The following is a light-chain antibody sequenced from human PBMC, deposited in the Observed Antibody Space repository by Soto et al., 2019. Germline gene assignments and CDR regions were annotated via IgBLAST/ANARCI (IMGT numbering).Light chain of an antibody. CDR3: PHFGYPQWT. J-gene: IGKJ1*01. V-gene: IGKV3-20*01. Sequence: ELVLTQSPGTLSLSPGDSAALSCKASQIGSGNYLSWYQQKSGQAPRLLIYATSTRAPGIPDRFSGSGSATDFSLIISRLEPEDSAVYYCPHFGYPQWTFGRGTKVDIK. CDR1: QIGSGNY. CDR2: ATS.